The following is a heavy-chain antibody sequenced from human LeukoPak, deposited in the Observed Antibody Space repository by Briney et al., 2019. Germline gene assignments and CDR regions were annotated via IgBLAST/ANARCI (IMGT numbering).Heavy chain of an antibody. CDR1: GGSISSYY. CDR2: MYYSGST. J-gene: IGHJ4*02. D-gene: IGHD4-17*01. Sequence: KPSETLSLTCTVSGGSISSYYWGWIRQPPGKGLEWIGSMYYSGSTYYNPSLKSRVTISINTSKNQFSLKLSSVTAADTAVYYCARGLSTVTTLDWGQGTLVTVS. V-gene: IGHV4-39*07. CDR3: ARGLSTVTTLD.